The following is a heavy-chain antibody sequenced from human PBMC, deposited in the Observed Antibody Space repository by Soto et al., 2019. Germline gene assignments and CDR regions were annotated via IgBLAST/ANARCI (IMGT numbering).Heavy chain of an antibody. J-gene: IGHJ4*02. Sequence: QVQLQESGPGLVKPSQNLSLTCTVSGGSISSSDKYWSWIRQLPGKVLEWIGFIYYIGNAYYSPSLKSRASISVDTSHNQFSLKLSSVTAADTAVYYCARSSYYGSGTDFDYWGQGTLVTVSS. CDR2: IYYIGNA. CDR3: ARSSYYGSGTDFDY. V-gene: IGHV4-31*03. CDR1: GGSISSSDKY. D-gene: IGHD3-10*01.